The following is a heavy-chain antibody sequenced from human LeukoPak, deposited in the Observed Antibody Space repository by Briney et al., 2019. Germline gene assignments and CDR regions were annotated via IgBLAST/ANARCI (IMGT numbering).Heavy chain of an antibody. CDR2: ISGSGATA. D-gene: IGHD6-6*01. CDR3: AKGQERTRIAARPSALDF. V-gene: IGHV3-23*01. J-gene: IGHJ4*02. CDR1: ELIFTNYA. Sequence: GGSLRLSCTASELIFTNYAMTWVRQAPGKGLEWVPTISGSGATAYYADSVKGRFTISRDNSKNTLYLQMSTLRAEDTATYYCAKGQERTRIAARPSALDFWGQGTRVTVSS.